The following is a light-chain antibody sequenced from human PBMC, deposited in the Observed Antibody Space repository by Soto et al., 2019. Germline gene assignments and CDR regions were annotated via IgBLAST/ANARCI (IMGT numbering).Light chain of an antibody. CDR3: SSYTSSISVV. CDR2: DVS. V-gene: IGLV2-14*03. Sequence: QSARTQPASVSGSPGQSITISCTGTSSDVGGYNYVSWYQQHPGKAPKLMINDVSNRPSGVSNRFSGSKSGNTASLTISGLQAEDEADYYCSSYTSSISVVFGGGTQLTVL. J-gene: IGLJ7*01. CDR1: SSDVGGYNY.